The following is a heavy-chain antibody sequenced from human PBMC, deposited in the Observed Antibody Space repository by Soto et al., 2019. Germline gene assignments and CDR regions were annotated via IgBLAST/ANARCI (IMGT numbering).Heavy chain of an antibody. Sequence: ASVKVSCKASGYSFPSYAINWVRQAPGQGLEWMGWINAGNGDTDYSRKFRDRVTITMDTSARTAYLELSSLRSEDTAMFYCARSGDPGITVTGPFDSWGQGTLVTVHS. CDR2: INAGNGDT. D-gene: IGHD6-19*01. J-gene: IGHJ4*02. V-gene: IGHV1-3*01. CDR1: GYSFPSYA. CDR3: ARSGDPGITVTGPFDS.